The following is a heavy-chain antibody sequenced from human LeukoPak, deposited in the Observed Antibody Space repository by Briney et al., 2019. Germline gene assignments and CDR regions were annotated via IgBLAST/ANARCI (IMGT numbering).Heavy chain of an antibody. D-gene: IGHD5-18*01. CDR1: GGSISSGSYY. V-gene: IGHV4-39*07. CDR3: ARDSGYSYGYYYYYMDV. Sequence: SETLSLTCTVSGGSISSGSYYWGWIRQPPGKGLEWIGSIYYSGSTYYNPSLKSRVTISVDTSKNQFSLKLSSVTAADTAVYYCARDSGYSYGYYYYYMDVWGKGTTVTVSS. CDR2: IYYSGST. J-gene: IGHJ6*03.